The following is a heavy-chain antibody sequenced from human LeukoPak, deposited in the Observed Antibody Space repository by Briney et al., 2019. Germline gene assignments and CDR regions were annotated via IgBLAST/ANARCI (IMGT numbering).Heavy chain of an antibody. CDR1: GGSISTTGYY. V-gene: IGHV4-39*01. CDR3: ARQSGYNYGHCDY. Sequence: SETLSLTCTVSGGSISTTGYYWGWIRQPPGKGLEWIGSIYRSGNVYYNPSLKSRGTISVDTSKNLFYLRLSSATAADTAVYYCARQSGYNYGHCDYWGQGTLVSVSS. CDR2: IYRSGNV. J-gene: IGHJ4*02. D-gene: IGHD5-18*01.